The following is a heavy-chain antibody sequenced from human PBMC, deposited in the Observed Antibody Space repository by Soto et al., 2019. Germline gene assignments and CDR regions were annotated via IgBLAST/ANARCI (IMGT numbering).Heavy chain of an antibody. Sequence: GRSLRLSCTPSGFRFSDYYFSWIRQSPGKGLEWVSYISSSGHYTNYADSVQGRFTMSRDNAKNSLHLQMDSLTVEDTAVYYCVRELGGLDVWGRGT. D-gene: IGHD3-3*02. J-gene: IGHJ6*02. CDR1: GFRFSDYY. CDR2: ISSSGHYT. CDR3: VRELGGLDV. V-gene: IGHV3-11*05.